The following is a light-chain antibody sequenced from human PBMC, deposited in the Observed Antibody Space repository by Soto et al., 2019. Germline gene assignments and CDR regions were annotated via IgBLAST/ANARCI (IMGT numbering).Light chain of an antibody. J-gene: IGKJ4*01. CDR1: QGVSSSY. CDR2: GAS. Sequence: EIVLTQSPGTLSLSPGERATLSCRASQGVSSSYLAWYQQKPGQPPRLLIYGASSRATGIPDRFSGSESGTDFTLTITRVEPEDFAVYYCQHYRTSFGGGTKVEIK. V-gene: IGKV3-20*01. CDR3: QHYRTS.